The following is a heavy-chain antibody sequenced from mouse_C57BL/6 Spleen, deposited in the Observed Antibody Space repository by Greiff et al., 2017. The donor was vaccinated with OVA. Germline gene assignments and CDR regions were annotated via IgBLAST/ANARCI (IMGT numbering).Heavy chain of an antibody. Sequence: QVQLQQPGAELVKPGASVKLSCKASGYTFTSYWMQWVKQRPGQGLEWIGEIDPSDSYTNYNQKFKGKATLTVDTSSSTAYMQLSSLTSEDSAVYYCARGGIYYGNYLDVWGTGTTVTVSS. CDR2: IDPSDSYT. V-gene: IGHV1-50*01. J-gene: IGHJ1*03. D-gene: IGHD2-1*01. CDR3: ARGGIYYGNYLDV. CDR1: GYTFTSYW.